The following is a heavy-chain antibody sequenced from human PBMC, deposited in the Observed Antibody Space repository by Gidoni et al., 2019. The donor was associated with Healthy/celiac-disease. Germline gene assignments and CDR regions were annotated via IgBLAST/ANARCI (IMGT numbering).Heavy chain of an antibody. V-gene: IGHV1-2*02. Sequence: QVQLVQSGAEVQKPGASVKVPCKPSGHTFTGYYMHWGRQAPGQGLEWMGWIHPNSGGTNYAQKFQGRVTMTRDTSISTAYMELSRLRSDDTAVYYCASASSGYSYVEFDYWGQGTLVTVSS. CDR2: IHPNSGGT. CDR1: GHTFTGYY. J-gene: IGHJ4*02. CDR3: ASASSGYSYVEFDY. D-gene: IGHD5-18*01.